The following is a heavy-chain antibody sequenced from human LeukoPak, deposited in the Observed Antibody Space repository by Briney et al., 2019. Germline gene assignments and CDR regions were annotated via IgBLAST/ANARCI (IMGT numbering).Heavy chain of an antibody. V-gene: IGHV3-30*18. Sequence: GGSLRLSCAASGFTFSNYGMHWVRQAPGKGLEGVAVISYDGSNKYYVDSVKGRFTISRDNSKNTLYLQMNSLRAEDTAVYYCAKVFGTLFPSISWNFDYWGQGTLVTVSS. D-gene: IGHD6-13*01. CDR3: AKVFGTLFPSISWNFDY. CDR1: GFTFSNYG. J-gene: IGHJ4*02. CDR2: ISYDGSNK.